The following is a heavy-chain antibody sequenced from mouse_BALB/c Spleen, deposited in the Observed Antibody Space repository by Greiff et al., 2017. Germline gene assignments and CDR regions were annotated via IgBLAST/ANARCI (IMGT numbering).Heavy chain of an antibody. CDR2: ISNGGGST. Sequence: EVKLMESGGGLVQPGGSLKLSCAASGFTFSSYTMSWVRQTPEKRLEWVAYISNGGGSTYYPDTVKGRFTISRDNAKNTLYLQMSSLKSEDTAMYYCARLYYGSSYLDYWGQGTTLTVSS. CDR3: ARLYYGSSYLDY. CDR1: GFTFSSYT. D-gene: IGHD1-1*01. J-gene: IGHJ2*01. V-gene: IGHV5-12-2*01.